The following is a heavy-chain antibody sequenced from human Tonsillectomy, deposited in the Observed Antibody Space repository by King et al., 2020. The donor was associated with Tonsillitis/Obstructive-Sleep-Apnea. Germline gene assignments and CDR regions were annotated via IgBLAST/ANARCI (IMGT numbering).Heavy chain of an antibody. CDR1: GGSISSSSYY. Sequence: QLQESGPGLVKPSETLSLTCTVSGGSISSSSYYWGWIRQPPGKGLEWVGTIYYSGTTYYNPSLKSRVTVSVDTSRNQFSLKLRSVTAADTAVYYCVRHVTSGDYYDYMDVWGKGTTVTVSS. CDR2: IYYSGTT. CDR3: VRHVTSGDYYDYMDV. J-gene: IGHJ6*03. D-gene: IGHD1-26*01. V-gene: IGHV4-39*01.